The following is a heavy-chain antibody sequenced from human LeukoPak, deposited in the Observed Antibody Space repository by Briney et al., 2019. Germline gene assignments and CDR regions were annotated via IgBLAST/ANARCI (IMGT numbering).Heavy chain of an antibody. D-gene: IGHD2-2*01. CDR3: AKGGREYHSTGVTYYYGMDV. CDR2: ISWNSGSI. CDR1: GVTFDDYA. V-gene: IGHV3-9*01. Sequence: LGGSLRLSCAASGVTFDDYAMHWVRQAPGKGLEWVSGISWNSGSIGYADSVKGRFTISRDNAKNSLYLQMNSLRAEDTALYYCAKGGREYHSTGVTYYYGMDVWGQGTTVTVSS. J-gene: IGHJ6*02.